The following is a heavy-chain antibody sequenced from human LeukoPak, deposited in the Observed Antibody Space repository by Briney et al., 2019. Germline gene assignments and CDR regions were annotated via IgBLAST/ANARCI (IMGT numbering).Heavy chain of an antibody. D-gene: IGHD6-19*01. CDR2: SDPEDDET. V-gene: IGHV1-24*01. J-gene: IGHJ4*02. Sequence: ASVKVSRKVSGYTLTELSMHWVRQAPGKGLEWMGASDPEDDETIYAQKFQGRVTMTEDTSTDTAYMGLSSLKSEDTAVYYCATFQWLVRNFDYWGQGTLVTVSS. CDR1: GYTLTELS. CDR3: ATFQWLVRNFDY.